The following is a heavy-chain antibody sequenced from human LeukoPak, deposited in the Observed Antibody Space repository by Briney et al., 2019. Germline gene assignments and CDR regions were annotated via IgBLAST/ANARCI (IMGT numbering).Heavy chain of an antibody. D-gene: IGHD3-3*01. CDR2: INHSGST. CDR1: GGSFSGYY. CDR3: ARGVTIFGVVISDY. V-gene: IGHV4-34*01. J-gene: IGHJ4*02. Sequence: SETLSLTCAVYGGSFSGYYWSWIRQPPGKGLEWIGEINHSGSTNYNPSLKRRVTISVDTFKNQFSLKLSSVTAADTAVYYCARGVTIFGVVISDYWGEGTLVTVP.